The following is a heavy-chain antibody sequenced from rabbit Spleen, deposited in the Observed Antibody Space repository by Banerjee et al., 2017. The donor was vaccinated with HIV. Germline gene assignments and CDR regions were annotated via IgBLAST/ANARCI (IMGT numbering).Heavy chain of an antibody. CDR3: ARDAGSYDYIDGCFNL. CDR1: GFSFSSRYY. CDR2: IYTGNSKS. J-gene: IGHJ4*01. Sequence: QSLEESGGDLVKPGASLTLTCTASGFSFSSRYYMCWVRQAPGKGLEWIGCIYTGNSKSYYASWAKGRFTISKTSSTTVTLQLTSLTDADTATYFCARDAGSYDYIDGCFNLWGPGTLVTVS. D-gene: IGHD6-1*01. V-gene: IGHV1S40*01.